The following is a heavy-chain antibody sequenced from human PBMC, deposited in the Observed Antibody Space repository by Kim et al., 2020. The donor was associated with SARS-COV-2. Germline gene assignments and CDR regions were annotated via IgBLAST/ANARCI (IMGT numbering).Heavy chain of an antibody. CDR3: ARSGWNYYMDV. J-gene: IGHJ6*03. CDR2: IYYSGST. D-gene: IGHD1-1*01. V-gene: IGHV4-59*01. Sequence: SETLSLTCTVSGGSIGSYYWSWIRQPPGKGLEWIGYIYYSGSTNYNPSLKSRVTISVDTSKNQFSLKLSSVTAADTAVYYCARSGWNYYMDVWGKGTTVTVSS. CDR1: GGSIGSYY.